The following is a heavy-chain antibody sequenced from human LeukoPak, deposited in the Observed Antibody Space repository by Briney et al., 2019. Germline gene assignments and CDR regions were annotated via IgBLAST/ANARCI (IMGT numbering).Heavy chain of an antibody. CDR2: IYPRGST. Sequence: SETLSLTSTVSGVSICNYYWSWLRQPAGKGREWIGRIYPRGSTTYSSSLKSRVTMSADTSKNHFSLNMTSLTAADTAVYYCARGRYCTATTCDPGGDAFDIWGQGTMVTASS. V-gene: IGHV4-4*07. J-gene: IGHJ3*02. CDR3: ARGRYCTATTCDPGGDAFDI. D-gene: IGHD2-8*02. CDR1: GVSICNYY.